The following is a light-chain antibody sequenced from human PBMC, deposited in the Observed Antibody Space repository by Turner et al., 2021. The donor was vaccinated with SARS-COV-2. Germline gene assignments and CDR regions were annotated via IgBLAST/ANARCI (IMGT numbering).Light chain of an antibody. V-gene: IGKV4-1*01. J-gene: IGKJ1*01. Sequence: DIVMTQSPDSLTVSLGERATIHCKSSQTISYISNNNNYLAWYQQKPGQPPKLLIYWASTRESGVPDRFGGSGSGADFTLTISSLEAEDVAVYYCQQYFSTPWKFGQGTKVEI. CDR2: WAS. CDR3: QQYFSTPWK. CDR1: QTISYISNNNNY.